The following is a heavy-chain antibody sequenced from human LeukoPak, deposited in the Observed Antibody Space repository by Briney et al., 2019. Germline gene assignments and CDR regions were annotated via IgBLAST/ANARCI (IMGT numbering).Heavy chain of an antibody. J-gene: IGHJ4*02. V-gene: IGHV4-34*01. CDR1: GGSFSGYY. Sequence: SETLSLTCAVYGGSFSGYYWSWIRQPPGKGLEWIGEINHSGSTNYNPSLKSRVTISVDTSKNQFSLKLSSVTAADTAVYYCAREPAVSGWYYFDYWGQGTLVTVSS. CDR2: INHSGST. D-gene: IGHD6-19*01. CDR3: AREPAVSGWYYFDY.